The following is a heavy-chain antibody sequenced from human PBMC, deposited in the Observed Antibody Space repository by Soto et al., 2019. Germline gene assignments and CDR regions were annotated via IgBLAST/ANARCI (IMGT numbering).Heavy chain of an antibody. V-gene: IGHV3-7*01. Sequence: GGSLRLSCAASGFTFSSYWMSWVRQAPGKGLEWVANIKQDGSDKYYVDSVKGRFTISRDNSKNTLYLQMNSLRAEDTAVYYCARSDYSNSDYYMDVWGKGTTVTVSS. CDR3: ARSDYSNSDYYMDV. D-gene: IGHD4-4*01. J-gene: IGHJ6*03. CDR2: IKQDGSDK. CDR1: GFTFSSYW.